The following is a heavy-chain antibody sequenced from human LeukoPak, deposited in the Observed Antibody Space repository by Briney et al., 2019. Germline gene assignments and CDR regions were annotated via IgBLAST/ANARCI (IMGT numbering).Heavy chain of an antibody. Sequence: ASVKVSCKASRYTFTTYAMNWVRQAPGQGLEWMGWINTDTGNPTYAQGFTGRFVFSLDTSVSTAYLQISSLKAEDTAVYYCARGTYGGNSGDTFDIWGQGTMVTVSS. CDR2: INTDTGNP. CDR1: RYTFTTYA. CDR3: ARGTYGGNSGDTFDI. D-gene: IGHD4-23*01. J-gene: IGHJ3*02. V-gene: IGHV7-4-1*02.